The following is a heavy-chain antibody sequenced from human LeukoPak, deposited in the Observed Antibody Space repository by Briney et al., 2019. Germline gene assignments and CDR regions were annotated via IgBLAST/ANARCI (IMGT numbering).Heavy chain of an antibody. V-gene: IGHV3-7*01. CDR3: AREWQGGIAAAGTRIEGDY. CDR1: GFSVSGYW. CDR2: IKQDGGEK. Sequence: PGGSLRLTCAVSGFSVSGYWMTWVRQPPGKGLEWVANIKQDGGEKNYVDSVKGRFTISRDNAENSLFLQMNSLRVEDTAVYYCAREWQGGIAAAGTRIEGDYWGQGTLVAVSS. J-gene: IGHJ4*02. D-gene: IGHD6-13*01.